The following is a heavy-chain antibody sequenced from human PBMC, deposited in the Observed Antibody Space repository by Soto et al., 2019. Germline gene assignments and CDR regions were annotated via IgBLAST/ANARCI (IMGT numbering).Heavy chain of an antibody. CDR1: GFTFSSYW. CDR3: ARDYSNHGMDV. Sequence: EVQLVESGGGLVQPGGSLRLSCAASGFTFSSYWMHWVRQAPGKGLVWVSRINSDGSSTSYAEPVKGRFTISRDNGKNTLYLQMNSRKAEDTGVNYWARDYSNHGMDVWGQGTTFTVSS. V-gene: IGHV3-74*01. J-gene: IGHJ6*02. CDR2: INSDGSST.